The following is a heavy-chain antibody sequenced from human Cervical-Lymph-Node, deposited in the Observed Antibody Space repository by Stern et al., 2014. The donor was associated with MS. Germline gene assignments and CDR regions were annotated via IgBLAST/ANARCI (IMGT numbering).Heavy chain of an antibody. D-gene: IGHD6-6*01. Sequence: VQLVESGGGLVQPGGSLRLSCAASGITLSSYWMHWVRQAPGKGLVWVSRINSDGSSTSYADSVKGRFTISRDNAKNTLYLQMNSLRAEDTAAYYCARSVGSSSDYFDYWGQGTLVTVSS. CDR2: INSDGSST. J-gene: IGHJ4*02. CDR3: ARSVGSSSDYFDY. V-gene: IGHV3-74*02. CDR1: GITLSSYW.